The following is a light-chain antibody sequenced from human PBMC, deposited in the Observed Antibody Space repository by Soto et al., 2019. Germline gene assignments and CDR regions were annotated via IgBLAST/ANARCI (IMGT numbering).Light chain of an antibody. V-gene: IGKV3-11*01. CDR3: QEGCDWDRT. CDR1: QSVNSY. CDR2: DAS. J-gene: IGKJ1*01. Sequence: EIVLTQSPATLSLSPGERATLSCRARQSVNSYLAWYQQKPGQAPRLLIYDASNRATVIPARFSGSGSGTDFTLRISDTEAEDFAVYYSQEGCDWDRTFRRGPKVEIK.